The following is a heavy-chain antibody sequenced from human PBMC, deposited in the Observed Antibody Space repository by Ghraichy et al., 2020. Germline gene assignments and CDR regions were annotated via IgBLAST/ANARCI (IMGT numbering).Heavy chain of an antibody. D-gene: IGHD3/OR15-3a*01. J-gene: IGHJ4*02. CDR3: AKVATWTHFDF. CDR2: ISGGGETT. Sequence: GGSLRLSCAASGFIFAGFPMSWVRQAPGKGLEWVSAISGGGETTYYADSVKGRFSISRDNSRNTLYLQMNSLRAEDTAVYYCAKVATWTHFDFWGQGTLVTVSS. CDR1: GFIFAGFP. V-gene: IGHV3-23*01.